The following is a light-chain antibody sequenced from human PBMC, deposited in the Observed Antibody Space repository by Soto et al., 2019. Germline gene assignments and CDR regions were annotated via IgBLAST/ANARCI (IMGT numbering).Light chain of an antibody. V-gene: IGLV2-14*03. CDR3: CSYTSSSSLV. J-gene: IGLJ1*01. CDR2: DVT. Sequence: QSVLTQPASASGSPGQSITISCTGTSSDVGAYNYVSWYQQYPGKAPKLMIYDVTSRPSGVSNRFSGSKSGNAASLTISGLQAEDEADYYCCSYTSSSSLVFGTGTKVTVL. CDR1: SSDVGAYNY.